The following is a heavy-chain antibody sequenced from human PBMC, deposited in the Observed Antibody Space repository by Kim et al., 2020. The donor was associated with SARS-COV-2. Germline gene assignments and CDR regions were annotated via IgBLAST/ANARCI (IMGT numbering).Heavy chain of an antibody. CDR3: ARLGNDYGFYYYMDV. CDR2: ISSSSSYI. CDR1: GFTFSSYS. V-gene: IGHV3-21*01. D-gene: IGHD4-17*01. Sequence: GGSLRLSCAASGFTFSSYSMNWVRQAPGKGLEWVSSISSSSSYIYYADSVKGRFTISRDNAKNSLYLQMNSLRAEDTAVYYCARLGNDYGFYYYMDVWGKGTTVTVSS. J-gene: IGHJ6*03.